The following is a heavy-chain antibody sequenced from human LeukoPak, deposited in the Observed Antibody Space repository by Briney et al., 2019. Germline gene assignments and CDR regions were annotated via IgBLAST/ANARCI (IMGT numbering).Heavy chain of an antibody. J-gene: IGHJ4*02. CDR2: ISDDGSIT. Sequence: GGSLRLSCAGSRLTLSGYWMQWVRQAPGKGLVWVSRISDDGSITNYADSVKGRFTISRDNAKNTLFLQMDSLRDEDTAVYYCVRDRQGWGQGTLVTVSS. CDR3: VRDRQG. V-gene: IGHV3-74*01. CDR1: RLTLSGYW. D-gene: IGHD6-6*01.